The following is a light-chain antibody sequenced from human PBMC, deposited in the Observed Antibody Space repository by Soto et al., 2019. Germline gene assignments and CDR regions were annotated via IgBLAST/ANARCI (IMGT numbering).Light chain of an antibody. CDR3: GTWDNSLTAYV. CDR1: NSNIENNY. CDR2: EDN. V-gene: IGLV1-51*02. Sequence: QSVLTQPPSVSAGPGPKVTISRFGNNSNIENNYVSWYQQLPGTAPKLLIYEDNKRPSGIPDRFSGSKSGTSATLGITGLQTGDEADYYCGTWDNSLTAYVFGSGTKVTVL. J-gene: IGLJ1*01.